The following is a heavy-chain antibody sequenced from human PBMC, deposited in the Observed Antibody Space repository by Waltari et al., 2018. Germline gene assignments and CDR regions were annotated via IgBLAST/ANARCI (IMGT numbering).Heavy chain of an antibody. D-gene: IGHD4-17*01. CDR3: ARGTYTVTTKGYFDY. CDR2: IKQDGSEK. V-gene: IGHV3-7*01. J-gene: IGHJ4*02. Sequence: EVQLVESGGGLVQLGGALRLSCAASGFHFSCHWMSWVPQAPGQGLGWVANIKQDGSEKYYVDSVEGRFTISRDNAKTSLSLQMNSLRADDTAVYYCARGTYTVTTKGYFDYWGQGTLVTVSS. CDR1: GFHFSCHW.